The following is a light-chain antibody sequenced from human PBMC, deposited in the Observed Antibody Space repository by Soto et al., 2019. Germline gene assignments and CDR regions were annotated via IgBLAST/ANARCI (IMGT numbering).Light chain of an antibody. CDR2: AAF. J-gene: IGKJ1*01. CDR1: QSISNY. Sequence: DIQMTQSPSSLSASVGDRVTITCRASQSISNYLAWYQQKPGKVPKVLIYAAFTLQSGVPSRFSGSGSGTDFTLTISSLQPEDVATYYCQKYNSAPWTFGQGTKVEIK. CDR3: QKYNSAPWT. V-gene: IGKV1-27*01.